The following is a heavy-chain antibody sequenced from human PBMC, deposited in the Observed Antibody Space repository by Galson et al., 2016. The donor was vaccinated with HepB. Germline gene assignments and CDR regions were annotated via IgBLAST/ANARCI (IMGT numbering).Heavy chain of an antibody. D-gene: IGHD6-25*01. Sequence: SVKVSCKASGYTFSSYGIGWVRQAPGQGLEWMGWISAYNGNTNYAQKLQGRVTMTTDTSTSTAYVELRSLRSDDTAVYYCARGISSAWTGDFDYWGQGTLVTVSS. CDR3: ARGISSAWTGDFDY. CDR1: GYTFSSYG. J-gene: IGHJ4*02. V-gene: IGHV1-18*01. CDR2: ISAYNGNT.